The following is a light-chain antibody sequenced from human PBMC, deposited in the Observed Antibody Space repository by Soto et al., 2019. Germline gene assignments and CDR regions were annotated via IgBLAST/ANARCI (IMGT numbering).Light chain of an antibody. CDR1: SSNIGNNY. CDR3: GTWDISLRVGI. J-gene: IGLJ1*01. CDR2: DNN. Sequence: QSVLTQPPSVSAAPGQTVTISCSGSSSNIGNNYVSWYQQLPATAPKLLIYDNNNRPSGIPDRFSGSKSGTSATLVITGLQTGDEVDYYCGTWDISLRVGIFGTGTKLTVL. V-gene: IGLV1-51*01.